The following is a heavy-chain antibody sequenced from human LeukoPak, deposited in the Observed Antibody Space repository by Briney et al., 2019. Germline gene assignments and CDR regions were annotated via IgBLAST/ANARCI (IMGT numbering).Heavy chain of an antibody. CDR1: GFTLSNYW. J-gene: IGHJ4*02. Sequence: GGSLRLSCAASGFTLSNYWMHWVRQAPGKGLVWVSRINSDGSSTSYADSVKGRFTISRDNAKNTLYLQMNSLSADDTAVYYCTSQFSTVGGYWGQGTLVTVSS. D-gene: IGHD4-23*01. V-gene: IGHV3-74*01. CDR2: INSDGSST. CDR3: TSQFSTVGGY.